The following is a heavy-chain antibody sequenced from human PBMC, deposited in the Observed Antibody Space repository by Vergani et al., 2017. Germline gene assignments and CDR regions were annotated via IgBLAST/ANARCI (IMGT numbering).Heavy chain of an antibody. Sequence: EVQLVQSGAEVKKPGESLRISCKGSGYSFTSYWISWVRQMPGKGLEWMGRIDPSDSYTNYSPSFQGHVTISADKSISTAYLQWSSLKASDTAMYYCASSMSTRAPWAYWGQGTLVTVSS. D-gene: IGHD5/OR15-5a*01. V-gene: IGHV5-10-1*01. CDR2: IDPSDSYT. CDR1: GYSFTSYW. J-gene: IGHJ4*02. CDR3: ASSMSTRAPWAY.